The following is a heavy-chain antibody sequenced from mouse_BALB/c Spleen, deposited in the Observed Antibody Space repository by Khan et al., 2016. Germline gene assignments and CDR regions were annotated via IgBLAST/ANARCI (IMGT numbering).Heavy chain of an antibody. V-gene: IGHV7-3*02. Sequence: EVQLVESGGGLVQPGGSLRLSCATSGFTFTDYYMSWVRQPPGKALEWLGFIRNKANGYTTEYSASVKGRFTISRDNSQSILSLQMNTLRAEDSAAYYCARDLEGYDDAMDYGGQGTSVTVSS. CDR1: GFTFTDYY. J-gene: IGHJ4*01. CDR2: IRNKANGYTT. D-gene: IGHD2-2*01. CDR3: ARDLEGYDDAMDY.